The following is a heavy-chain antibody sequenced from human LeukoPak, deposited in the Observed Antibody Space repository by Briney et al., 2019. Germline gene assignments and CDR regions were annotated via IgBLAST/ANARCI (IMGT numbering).Heavy chain of an antibody. V-gene: IGHV3-9*03. CDR3: AKSPRGGIAALLDY. CDR2: ISWNSGSR. D-gene: IGHD6-13*01. J-gene: IGHJ4*02. Sequence: PGGSLRLSCAASGFTFDDYAMHWVRQAPGQGLEWVSGISWNSGSRGYADSVQGRFTISRDNAKNSLYLQMNSLRAEDMALYYCAKSPRGGIAALLDYWGQGTLVTVSS. CDR1: GFTFDDYA.